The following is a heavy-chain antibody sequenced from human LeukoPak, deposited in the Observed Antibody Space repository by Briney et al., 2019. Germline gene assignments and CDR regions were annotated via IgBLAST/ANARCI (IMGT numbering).Heavy chain of an antibody. CDR3: ARKLGL. CDR1: GITLSNYG. V-gene: IGHV3-23*01. D-gene: IGHD1-7*01. CDR2: LSGSGGST. J-gene: IGHJ4*02. Sequence: GGSLRLSCAVSGITLSNYGMTWVRQAPGKGLEWVAGLSGSGGSTDYADSVKGRFTISRDNAKNSLYLQMNSLRAEDTAVYYCARKLGLWGQGTLVTVSS.